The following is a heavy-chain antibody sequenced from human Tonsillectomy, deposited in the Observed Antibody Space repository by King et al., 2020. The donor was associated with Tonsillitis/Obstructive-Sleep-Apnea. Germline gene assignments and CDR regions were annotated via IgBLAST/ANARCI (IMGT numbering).Heavy chain of an antibody. CDR2: VIPMFGSA. CDR3: ARDKPEGFDYYDLTPYYYYYYMDV. V-gene: IGHV1-69*12. CDR1: GGTFSNYA. Sequence: QLVQSGAEVRKPGSSVKVSCNASGGTFSNYAISWVRQAPGQGLEWMGGVIPMFGSANYAQKFQGRVTIAADVSTSTAYMELSSLRSEDTAVYYCARDKPEGFDYYDLTPYYYYYYMDVWGKGTTVTVSS. J-gene: IGHJ6*03. D-gene: IGHD3-3*01.